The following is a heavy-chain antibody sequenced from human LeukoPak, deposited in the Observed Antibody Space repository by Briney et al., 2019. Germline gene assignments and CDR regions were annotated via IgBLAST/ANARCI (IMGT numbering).Heavy chain of an antibody. CDR1: GGSISSSSYY. J-gene: IGHJ3*02. Sequence: SETLSLTCTVSGGSISSSSYYWGWIRQPPGKGLEWIGSIYCSGSTYYNPSLKSRVTISVDTSKNQFSLKLSSVTAADTAVYYCARQGTHGDTDAFDIWGQGTMVTVSS. CDR3: ARQGTHGDTDAFDI. D-gene: IGHD4-17*01. V-gene: IGHV4-39*01. CDR2: IYCSGST.